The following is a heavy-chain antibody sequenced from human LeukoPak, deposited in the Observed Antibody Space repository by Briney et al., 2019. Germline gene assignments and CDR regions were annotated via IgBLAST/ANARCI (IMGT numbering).Heavy chain of an antibody. Sequence: GASVKVSCKASGGTFSSYAINWVRQATGQGLEWMGWMNPNSGNTGYAQKFQGRVTITRNTSISTAYMELSSLRSEDTAVYYCARGGGYCSSTSCSTEFDYWGQGTLVTVSS. D-gene: IGHD2-2*01. J-gene: IGHJ4*02. CDR3: ARGGGYCSSTSCSTEFDY. V-gene: IGHV1-8*03. CDR2: MNPNSGNT. CDR1: GGTFSSYA.